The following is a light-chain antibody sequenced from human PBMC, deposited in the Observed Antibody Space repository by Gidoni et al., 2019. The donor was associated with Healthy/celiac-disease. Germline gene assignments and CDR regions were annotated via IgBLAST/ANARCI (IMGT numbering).Light chain of an antibody. CDR2: DAS. CDR1: QSVSSS. CDR3: QQRSNWPPRT. J-gene: IGKJ5*01. V-gene: IGKV3-11*01. Sequence: EIVLTQSPATLSLSPGERATLSCRASQSVSSSLAWYQQKPGQAPRLLIYDASNRATGLPARFSGSGSGTDFTLTISSLEPEDFAVYYCQQRSNWPPRTFGQGTRLEIK.